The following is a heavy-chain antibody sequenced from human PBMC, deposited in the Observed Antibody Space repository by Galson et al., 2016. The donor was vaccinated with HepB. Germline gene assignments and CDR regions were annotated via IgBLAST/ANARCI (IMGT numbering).Heavy chain of an antibody. V-gene: IGHV3-30*18. CDR2: ISYDGRNA. J-gene: IGHJ6*02. D-gene: IGHD3-9*01. Sequence: WVALISYDGRNAYYADSIKGRFTISRDNSKSTVYLQMNSLRAEDTAVYYCAKDNFDWSYYYYGMDVWGQGTTVTVSS. CDR3: AKDNFDWSYYYYGMDV.